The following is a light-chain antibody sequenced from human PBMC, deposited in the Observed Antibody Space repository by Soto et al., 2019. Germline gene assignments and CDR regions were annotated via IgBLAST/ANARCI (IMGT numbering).Light chain of an antibody. V-gene: IGKV2-24*01. CDR1: QSLLYSDGYTY. Sequence: DIVLTQTPLSSPVALGQPASFSCRSSQSLLYSDGYTYLSWLHQRPGQPPRLLIYKVSNRFSGVPDRFSGSGAGTDFTLIISRVEAEDVGVYYCMQAAQFPPVTFGPGTRLEIK. CDR2: KVS. CDR3: MQAAQFPPVT. J-gene: IGKJ5*01.